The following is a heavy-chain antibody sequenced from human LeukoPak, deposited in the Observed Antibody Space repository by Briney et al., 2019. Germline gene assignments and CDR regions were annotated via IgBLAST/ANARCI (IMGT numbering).Heavy chain of an antibody. V-gene: IGHV3-7*03. J-gene: IGHJ4*02. CDR2: INHNGNVN. CDR3: ARTARSGDI. CDR1: GFTFSSYW. D-gene: IGHD1-1*01. Sequence: GGSLRLSCAASGFTFSSYWMNWARQAPGKGLEWVASINHNGNVNYYVDSVKGRFTVSRDNAKNSLYLQMNSLSADDTAIYYCARTARSGDIRGQGTLVTVSS.